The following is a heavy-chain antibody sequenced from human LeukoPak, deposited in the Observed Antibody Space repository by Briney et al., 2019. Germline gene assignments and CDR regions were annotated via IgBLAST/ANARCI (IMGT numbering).Heavy chain of an antibody. V-gene: IGHV4-39*07. D-gene: IGHD2-2*01. CDR2: IYYSGST. CDR1: GGSISSSSYY. CDR3: ARRLPIVVVPAAQIAFGAPFDY. Sequence: PSETLSLTCTVSGGSISSSSYYWGWIRQPPGKGLEWIGSIYYSGSTNYNPSLKSRVTISVDTSKNQFSLKLSSVTAADTAVYYCARRLPIVVVPAAQIAFGAPFDYWGQGTLVTVSS. J-gene: IGHJ4*02.